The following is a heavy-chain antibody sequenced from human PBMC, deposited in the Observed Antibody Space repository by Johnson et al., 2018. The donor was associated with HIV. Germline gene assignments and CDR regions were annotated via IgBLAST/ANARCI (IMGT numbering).Heavy chain of an antibody. CDR3: AKDVNEWVAWIQLWAPAFDI. J-gene: IGHJ3*02. D-gene: IGHD5-18*01. Sequence: VLLVESGGGLVQPGGSLRLSCEASGFIFSSYWMTWVRQAPGKGLEWVANIKQDGSEKKYVDSVKGRFTISRDNAKNSLYLQMSSLRAADTAVYYCAKDVNEWVAWIQLWAPAFDIWGQGTMVTVS. CDR1: GFIFSSYW. CDR2: IKQDGSEK. V-gene: IGHV3-7*01.